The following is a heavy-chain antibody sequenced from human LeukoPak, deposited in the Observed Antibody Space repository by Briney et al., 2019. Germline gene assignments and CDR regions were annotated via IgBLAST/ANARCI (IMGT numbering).Heavy chain of an antibody. Sequence: SETLSLTCTVSGGSISSYYWSWIRQPAGKGLEWIGLLYTSGNTNYNPSLKSRVTMSVDTSKNQFSLNLSSVTAADTAVYYCARRGIAAAGYDYWGQGTLVTVSS. D-gene: IGHD6-13*01. CDR1: GGSISSYY. CDR3: ARRGIAAAGYDY. J-gene: IGHJ4*02. CDR2: LYTSGNT. V-gene: IGHV4-4*07.